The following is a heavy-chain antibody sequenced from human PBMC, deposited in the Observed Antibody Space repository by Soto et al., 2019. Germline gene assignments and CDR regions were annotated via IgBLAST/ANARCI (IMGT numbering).Heavy chain of an antibody. D-gene: IGHD7-27*01. CDR2: IYYGGST. Sequence: PSETLSLTCTVSGGSISRGGYYWSWIRQHPGKGLEWIGFIYYGGSTNYNPSLKSRVTISVDTPKNQFSLKLSSVTAADTAVYYCAKNWNWGSLVHWGQGTLVTVSS. CDR1: GGSISRGGYY. CDR3: AKNWNWGSLVH. V-gene: IGHV4-61*08. J-gene: IGHJ4*02.